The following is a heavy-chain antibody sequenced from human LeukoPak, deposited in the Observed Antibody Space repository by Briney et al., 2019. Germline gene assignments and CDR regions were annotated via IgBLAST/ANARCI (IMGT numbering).Heavy chain of an antibody. CDR3: ARARSKDIVVVPAALDY. Sequence: GGSLRLSCAASGFTFSSYGMHWVRQAPGKGLEWVAFIRYDGSNKYYADSVKGRFTISRDNSKNTLYLQMNSLRAEDTAVYYCARARSKDIVVVPAALDYWGQGTLVTVSS. CDR2: IRYDGSNK. V-gene: IGHV3-30*02. CDR1: GFTFSSYG. J-gene: IGHJ4*02. D-gene: IGHD2-2*01.